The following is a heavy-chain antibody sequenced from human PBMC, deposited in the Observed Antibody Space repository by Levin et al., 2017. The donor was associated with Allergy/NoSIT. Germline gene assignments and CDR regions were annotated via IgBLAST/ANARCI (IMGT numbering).Heavy chain of an antibody. V-gene: IGHV3-21*01. D-gene: IGHD4-17*01. CDR3: ARAKCETYGDYCYYYMDV. J-gene: IGHJ6*03. CDR2: ISSSSTYI. CDR1: GFTFSSYN. Sequence: KTGGSLRLSCAVSGFTFSSYNMEWVRQAPGKGLEWVSFISSSSTYIYYADSVKGRFTISKDNAKNSLYLQMNSLRAEDTAVYYCARAKCETYGDYCYYYMDVWGKGTTVTVSS.